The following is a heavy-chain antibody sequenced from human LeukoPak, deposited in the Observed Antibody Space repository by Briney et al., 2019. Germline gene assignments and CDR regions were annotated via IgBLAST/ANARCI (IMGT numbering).Heavy chain of an antibody. CDR3: ASIHLGELSFDY. CDR2: IYYSGST. J-gene: IGHJ4*02. D-gene: IGHD3-16*02. Sequence: SETLSLTCTVSGGSIRNYYWSWIRQPPGKGLEWIGYIYYSGSTNYNPSLKSRVTISVDTSKNQFSLKLSSVTAADTAVYYCASIHLGELSFDYWGQGTLVTVSS. CDR1: GGSIRNYY. V-gene: IGHV4-59*12.